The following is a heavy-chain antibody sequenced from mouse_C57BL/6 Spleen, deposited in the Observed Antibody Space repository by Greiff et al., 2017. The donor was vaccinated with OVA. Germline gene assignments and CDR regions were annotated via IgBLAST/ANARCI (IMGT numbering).Heavy chain of an antibody. CDR3: ARADYYGSSPWYFDV. D-gene: IGHD1-1*01. Sequence: EVKLVESGPGLVKPSQSLSLTCSVTGYSITSGYYWNWIRQFPGNKLEWMGYISYDGSNNYNPSLKNRISITRDTSKNQFFLKLNSVTTEDTATDYCARADYYGSSPWYFDVWGTGTTVTVSS. CDR2: ISYDGSN. V-gene: IGHV3-6*01. CDR1: GYSITSGYY. J-gene: IGHJ1*03.